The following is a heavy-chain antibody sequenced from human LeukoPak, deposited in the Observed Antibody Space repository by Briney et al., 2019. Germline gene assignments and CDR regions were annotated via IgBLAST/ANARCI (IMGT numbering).Heavy chain of an antibody. V-gene: IGHV3-21*01. CDR2: ISSSSSYI. J-gene: IGHJ4*02. CDR1: GFTFSSYR. CDR3: ARDRDQIGYFDY. Sequence: GGSLRLSCAASGFTFSSYRMNWVRQAPGKGLEWVSSISSSSSYIYYADSVKGRFTISRDNAKNSLYLQMNSLRAEDTAVYYCARDRDQIGYFDYWGQGTLVTVSS.